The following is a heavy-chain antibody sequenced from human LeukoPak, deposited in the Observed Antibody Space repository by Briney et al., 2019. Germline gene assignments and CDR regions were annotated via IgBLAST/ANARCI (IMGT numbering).Heavy chain of an antibody. V-gene: IGHV5-51*01. J-gene: IGHJ4*02. Sequence: GESLKISRKGSGYSSTTYWIGWVRQMPGKGLEWMGIIYPGDSETRYSPSFQGQVTISADKSISTAYLQWSSLKASDTAMYYCARRQVYIYFFDHWGRGTLVTVSS. D-gene: IGHD5/OR15-5a*01. CDR1: GYSSTTYW. CDR2: IYPGDSET. CDR3: ARRQVYIYFFDH.